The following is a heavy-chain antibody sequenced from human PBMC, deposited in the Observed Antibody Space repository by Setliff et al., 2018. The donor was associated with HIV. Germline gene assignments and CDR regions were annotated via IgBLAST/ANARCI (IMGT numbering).Heavy chain of an antibody. D-gene: IGHD6-13*01. Sequence: SETLSLTCTVSGGSISSRSYFWGWIRQPPGKGLEWIGSIYYSGSTYYNPSLKSRVTISVDTSKNQFSLKLSSVTAADTAVYYCARGARLLAGYSDRWDYYYMAVWGKGTTVTVSS. J-gene: IGHJ6*03. V-gene: IGHV4-39*01. CDR3: ARGARLLAGYSDRWDYYYMAV. CDR2: IYYSGST. CDR1: GGSISSRSYF.